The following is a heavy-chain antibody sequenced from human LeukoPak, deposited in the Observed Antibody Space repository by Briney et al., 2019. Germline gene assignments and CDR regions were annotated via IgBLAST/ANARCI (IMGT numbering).Heavy chain of an antibody. J-gene: IGHJ4*02. Sequence: GGSLRLSCAASGFTFSNYWMHWVRQAPGKGLEWVANIKQDGSEKYYVGSVKGRFSISRDNAKNSVYLQMNSLRAEDTAVYYCARKGTYYDYVWGSYLPDYWGQGTLVTVSS. V-gene: IGHV3-7*03. D-gene: IGHD3-16*02. CDR3: ARKGTYYDYVWGSYLPDY. CDR2: IKQDGSEK. CDR1: GFTFSNYW.